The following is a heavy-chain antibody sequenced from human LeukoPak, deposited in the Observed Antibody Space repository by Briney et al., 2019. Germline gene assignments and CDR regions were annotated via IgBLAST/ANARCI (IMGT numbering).Heavy chain of an antibody. V-gene: IGHV7-4-1*02. CDR2: INTNTGNP. D-gene: IGHD5-18*01. Sequence: GASVKVSCKTSGYTFSNYGISWVRQAPGQGLEWMGWINTNTGNPTYAQGFTGRFVFSLDTSVSTAYLQISSLKAEDTAVYYCARARFTFTGDVDTAMAGTWGQGTLVTVSS. CDR1: GYTFSNYG. J-gene: IGHJ5*02. CDR3: ARARFTFTGDVDTAMAGT.